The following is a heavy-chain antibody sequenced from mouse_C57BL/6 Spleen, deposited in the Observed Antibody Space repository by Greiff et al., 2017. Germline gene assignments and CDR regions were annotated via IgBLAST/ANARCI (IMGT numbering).Heavy chain of an antibody. CDR2: IDPEDGDT. V-gene: IGHV14-1*01. Sequence: EVQREQSGAELVRPGASVKLSCTASGYTITDYCMHWVKQRPGQGLEWIGKIDPEDGDTEYAPKFKGKATMTADTSSNTAYLQLSSLASEDTAVYCCTTAYGCGSSGFAYWGQGTLVTVSA. CDR1: GYTITDYC. D-gene: IGHD1-1*01. CDR3: TTAYGCGSSGFAY. J-gene: IGHJ3*01.